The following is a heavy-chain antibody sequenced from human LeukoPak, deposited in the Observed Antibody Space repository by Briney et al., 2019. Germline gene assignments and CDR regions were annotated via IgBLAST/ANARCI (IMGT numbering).Heavy chain of an antibody. Sequence: SVXVSCKASGGAFSSYAISWVRQAPGQGLEWMGRIIPILGIANYAQKFQGRVTITADKSTSTAYMELSSLRSEDTAVYYCARASGSYRRFDAFDIWGQGTMVTVSS. CDR2: IIPILGIA. V-gene: IGHV1-69*04. CDR3: ARASGSYRRFDAFDI. D-gene: IGHD1-26*01. CDR1: GGAFSSYA. J-gene: IGHJ3*02.